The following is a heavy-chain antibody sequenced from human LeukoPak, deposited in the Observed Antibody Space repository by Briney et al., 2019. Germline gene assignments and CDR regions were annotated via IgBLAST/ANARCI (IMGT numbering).Heavy chain of an antibody. CDR2: IYSGGST. D-gene: IGHD3-10*01. Sequence: GGSLRLSCAASGFTVSSNYMSWVRQAPGKGLEWVSVIYSGGSTYYAGSVKGRFTISRDNSKNTLYLQMNSLRAEDTAVYYCARSSRGYYYGSGSYYNGGLDYWGQGTLVTVSS. CDR1: GFTVSSNY. V-gene: IGHV3-53*01. J-gene: IGHJ4*02. CDR3: ARSSRGYYYGSGSYYNGGLDY.